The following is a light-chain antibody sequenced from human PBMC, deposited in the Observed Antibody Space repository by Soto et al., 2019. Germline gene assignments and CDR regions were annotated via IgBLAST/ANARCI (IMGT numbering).Light chain of an antibody. Sequence: DIQMTQSPSSLSASVGDRVIITCRASQSISSYLNWYQQKPGKAPKLLIYASSSLQSGVPSRFSGSRSGTDFTLTISSLQPEDFATYYCQQIYTTPRITFGGGTKVEIK. CDR1: QSISSY. V-gene: IGKV1-39*01. CDR3: QQIYTTPRIT. CDR2: ASS. J-gene: IGKJ4*01.